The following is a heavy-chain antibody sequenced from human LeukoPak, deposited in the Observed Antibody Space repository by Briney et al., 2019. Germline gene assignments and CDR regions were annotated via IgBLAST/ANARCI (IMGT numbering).Heavy chain of an antibody. V-gene: IGHV4-59*12. CDR2: IYHSGST. CDR1: GGSISSYY. Sequence: SETLSLTCTVSGGSISSYYWSWTRQPPGKGLEWIGYIYHSGSTYYNPSLKSRVTISVDRSKNQFSLKLSSVTAADTAVYYCARARYDFWSGPNWFDPWGQGTLVTVSS. CDR3: ARARYDFWSGPNWFDP. J-gene: IGHJ5*02. D-gene: IGHD3-3*01.